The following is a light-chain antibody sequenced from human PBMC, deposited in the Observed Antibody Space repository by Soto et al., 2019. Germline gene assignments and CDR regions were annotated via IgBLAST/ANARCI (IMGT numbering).Light chain of an antibody. CDR3: GSWDSSMGAYV. CDR2: DDN. J-gene: IGLJ1*01. Sequence: QSVLTQPPSVSAAPGQKVTISCSGSSSNIGGNSVSWYQQLPGTAPKLLIYDDNKRPSGIPDRFSGSKSGTSATLGITGFQTGEEADYYCGSWDSSMGAYVFGTGKKVTV. CDR1: SSNIGGNS. V-gene: IGLV1-51*01.